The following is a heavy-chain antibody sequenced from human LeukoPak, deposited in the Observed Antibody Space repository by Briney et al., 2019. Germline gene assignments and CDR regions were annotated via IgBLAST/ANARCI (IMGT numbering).Heavy chain of an antibody. D-gene: IGHD6-13*01. J-gene: IGHJ4*02. CDR2: INPNSDGT. Sequence: ASVKVSCKASGYTFTGYYMHWVRQAPGQGLEWMGWINPNSDGTNYAQKFQGWVTMTRDTSISTAYMELSRLRSDDTAVYYCASQAAAGTPLDYWGQGTLVTVSS. CDR1: GYTFTGYY. CDR3: ASQAAAGTPLDY. V-gene: IGHV1-2*04.